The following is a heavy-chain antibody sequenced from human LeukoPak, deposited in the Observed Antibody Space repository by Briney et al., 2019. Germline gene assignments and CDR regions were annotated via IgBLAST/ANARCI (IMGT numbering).Heavy chain of an antibody. CDR2: INPYSGAI. J-gene: IGHJ4*02. CDR3: ARASHYDILTGPIGTPFDY. D-gene: IGHD3-9*01. Sequence: ASVKVSCKSSGFTFTDEYIHWVRQAPGQGLEWMGWINPYSGAINYAQKFQGRVTMTRDTSTSTVYMELSSLGAEDAAVYYCARASHYDILTGPIGTPFDYWGQGTLVTVSS. CDR1: GFTFTDEY. V-gene: IGHV1-2*02.